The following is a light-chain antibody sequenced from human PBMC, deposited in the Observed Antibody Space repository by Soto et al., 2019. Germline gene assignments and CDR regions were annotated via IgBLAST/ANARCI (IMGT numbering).Light chain of an antibody. CDR1: SSNIGSNT. Sequence: QSVLPQPPSASGTPGQRVTISCSGSSSNIGSNTVNWYQQLPGTAPKLLIYSNNQRPSGVPDRFSGSKSRTSASLAISGLQSEDEADYYCAAWDDSLNGVVFGGGTQLTVL. CDR3: AAWDDSLNGVV. CDR2: SNN. V-gene: IGLV1-44*01. J-gene: IGLJ3*02.